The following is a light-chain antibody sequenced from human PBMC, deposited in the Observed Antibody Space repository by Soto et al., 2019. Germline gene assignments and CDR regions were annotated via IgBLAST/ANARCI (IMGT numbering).Light chain of an antibody. CDR3: QQYGSSSWT. CDR1: QSVSSSY. J-gene: IGKJ1*01. V-gene: IGKV3-20*01. CDR2: VAS. Sequence: EIVLTQSPGTLSLSPGERATLSCRASQSVSSSYLAWYQKKPDKAPRLLIYVASSRATGIPDRFSGSGSGTEFTLTISRLEPEDFAVYYCQQYGSSSWTFGQGTKVEIK.